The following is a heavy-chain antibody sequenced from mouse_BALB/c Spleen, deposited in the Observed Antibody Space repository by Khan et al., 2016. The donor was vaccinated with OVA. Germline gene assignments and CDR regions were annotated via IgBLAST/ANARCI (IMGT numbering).Heavy chain of an antibody. J-gene: IGHJ3*01. D-gene: IGHD2-1*01. V-gene: IGHV14-1*02. Sequence: MQLEESGAELVRPGALVKLSCKASGFNIKDYFMVWVKQRPEQGLEWIGWIDPENGNTIYDPKFQGKASITADTSSNTAYLQLSSLTSEDTAVYYCARRGYGTYWFAYWGQGTLVTVSA. CDR3: ARRGYGTYWFAY. CDR2: IDPENGNT. CDR1: GFNIKDYF.